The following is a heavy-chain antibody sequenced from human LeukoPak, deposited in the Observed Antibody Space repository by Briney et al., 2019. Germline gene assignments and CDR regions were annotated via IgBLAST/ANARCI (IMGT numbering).Heavy chain of an antibody. CDR2: IVVGAGNT. V-gene: IGHV1-58*02. J-gene: IGHJ4*02. CDR3: AAELYRSGECCHFDY. D-gene: IGHD2-21*01. Sequence: TSVKVSCKTSGFTFTSSAIQWVRQAPGQPLEWVGWIVVGAGNTNSAQSFQGGVTFTRDMSTSTAYMELSSLTSEDTAVYYCAAELYRSGECCHFDYWGRGALVTVSS. CDR1: GFTFTSSA.